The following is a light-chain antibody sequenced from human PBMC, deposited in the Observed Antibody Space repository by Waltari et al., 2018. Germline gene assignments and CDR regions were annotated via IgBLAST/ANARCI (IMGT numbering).Light chain of an antibody. Sequence: EIVLTQSPGTASLSPGERVTLSCRASQSVGSSSLAWYQQKPGQAPRLVIYRASRRATGIPDRFSGRGSGTDFSLTISRLGPEDFAVYYCQQHGTLPATFGQGTKVEIK. CDR1: QSVGSSS. CDR2: RAS. V-gene: IGKV3-20*01. CDR3: QQHGTLPAT. J-gene: IGKJ1*01.